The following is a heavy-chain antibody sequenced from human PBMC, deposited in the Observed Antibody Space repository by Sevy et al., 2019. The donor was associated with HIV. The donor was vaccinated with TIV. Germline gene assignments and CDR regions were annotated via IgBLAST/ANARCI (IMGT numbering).Heavy chain of an antibody. D-gene: IGHD3-10*01. CDR1: GVSVTSGNSY. J-gene: IGHJ4*02. V-gene: IGHV4-61*01. CDR3: ARGLNYYVSGSFDY. Sequence: SETLSLTCTVSGVSVTSGNSYWSWIRQPPGKGLEWIGYIFYNGNTNYNPSLESRVIMSVDTSNSQFSLSLNSVTAADTAGYYCARGLNYYVSGSFDYWGQGTLVTVSS. CDR2: IFYNGNT.